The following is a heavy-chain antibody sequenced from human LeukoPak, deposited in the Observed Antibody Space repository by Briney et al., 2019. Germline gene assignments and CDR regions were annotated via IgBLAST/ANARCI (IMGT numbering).Heavy chain of an antibody. V-gene: IGHV4-59*01. CDR2: IYYSGST. J-gene: IGHJ6*03. D-gene: IGHD4-11*01. Sequence: SETLSLTCTVSGGSISSYYWSWIRQPPGKGLEWIGYIYYSGSTNYNPSLKSRVTISVDTSKNQFSLKLSSVTAADTAVYYCAREVTVTTSHYYYYMDVWGKGTTVTVSS. CDR1: GGSISSYY. CDR3: AREVTVTTSHYYYYMDV.